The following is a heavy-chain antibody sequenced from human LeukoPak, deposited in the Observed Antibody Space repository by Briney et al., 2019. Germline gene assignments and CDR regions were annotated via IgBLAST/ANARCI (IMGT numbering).Heavy chain of an antibody. CDR1: GYTFTGYY. J-gene: IGHJ3*02. V-gene: IGHV1-2*02. CDR3: ARDQGGGSAFDI. CDR2: INPNSGGT. D-gene: IGHD1-26*01. Sequence: ESSVKVSCRASGYTFTGYYMHWVRQAPGQRLEWMGWINPNSGGTNYAQKFQGRVTMTRDTSISTAYMELSRLRSDDTAVYYCARDQGGGSAFDIWGQGTMVTVSS.